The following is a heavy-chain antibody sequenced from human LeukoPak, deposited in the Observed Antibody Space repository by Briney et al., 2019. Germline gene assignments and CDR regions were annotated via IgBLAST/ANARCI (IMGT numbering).Heavy chain of an antibody. Sequence: PSETLSLTCAVYGGSFSGYYWSWIRQPPGKGLEWIGEINHSGSTNYNPSLKSRVTISVDTSKNQFSLKLSSVTAADTAVYYCARTRQYSSGWWSGYYFDYWGQGTLVTVSS. CDR1: GGSFSGYY. CDR2: INHSGST. J-gene: IGHJ4*02. D-gene: IGHD6-13*01. V-gene: IGHV4-34*01. CDR3: ARTRQYSSGWWSGYYFDY.